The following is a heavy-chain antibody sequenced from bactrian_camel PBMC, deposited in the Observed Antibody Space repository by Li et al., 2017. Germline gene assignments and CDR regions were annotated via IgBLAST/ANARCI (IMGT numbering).Heavy chain of an antibody. J-gene: IGHJ4*01. CDR2: IVSSGSAT. V-gene: IGHV3S40*01. Sequence: DVQLVESGGGSVQPGGSLRLSCVASGDPINRRCVGWFRQAPGKGLEWVSTIVSSGSATYFADSVKGRFALNRDNAKNTVYLQINGLKSEDTALYYCALDPYTLWVYGSWGQGTQVTVS. CDR1: GDPINRRC. CDR3: ALDPYTLWVYGS. D-gene: IGHD3*01.